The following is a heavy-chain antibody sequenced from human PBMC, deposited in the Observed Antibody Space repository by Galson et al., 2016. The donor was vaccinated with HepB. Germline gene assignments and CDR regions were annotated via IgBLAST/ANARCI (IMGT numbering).Heavy chain of an antibody. CDR1: GFTLSTYA. CDR2: IRGSGGST. J-gene: IGHJ4*02. CDR3: PKGGMLIPRFDY. Sequence: SLRLSCAASGFTLSTYAMSWVRQAPGKGLEWVSTIRGSGGSTSYADSVKGRFTISRDSSKNTVYLQMNSLRAGDTAVYYCPKGGMLIPRFDYWGQGTLVTVSS. V-gene: IGHV3-23*01. D-gene: IGHD3-16*01.